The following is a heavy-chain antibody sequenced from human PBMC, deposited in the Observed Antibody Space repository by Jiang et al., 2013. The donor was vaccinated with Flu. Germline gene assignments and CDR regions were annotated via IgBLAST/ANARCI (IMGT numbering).Heavy chain of an antibody. D-gene: IGHD4-23*01. CDR3: ARGAVRGGNSGVPDEFDY. J-gene: IGHJ4*02. CDR2: TYYRSKWYN. V-gene: IGHV6-1*01. Sequence: SLTCAISGDSVSSNSAAWNWIRQSPSRGLEWLGRTYYRSKWYNDYAVSVKSRITINPDTSKNQFSLQLNSVTPEDTAVYYCARGAVRGGNSGVPDEFDYWGQGTLVTVSS. CDR1: GDSVSSNSAA.